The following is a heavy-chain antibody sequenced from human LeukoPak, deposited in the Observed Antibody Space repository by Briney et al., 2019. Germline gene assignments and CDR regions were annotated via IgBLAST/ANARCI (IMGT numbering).Heavy chain of an antibody. V-gene: IGHV3-33*03. CDR1: GFTFSSYG. J-gene: IGHJ4*02. Sequence: GGSLRLSCEASGFTFSSYGMHWVRQAPGKGLEWVAVISFDGSNKFFADSVKGRFTISRDNTKNTLYLQMNSLRAEDTAVYYCARTYSSFDYWGQGTLVTVSS. CDR3: ARTYSSFDY. CDR2: ISFDGSNK. D-gene: IGHD6-19*01.